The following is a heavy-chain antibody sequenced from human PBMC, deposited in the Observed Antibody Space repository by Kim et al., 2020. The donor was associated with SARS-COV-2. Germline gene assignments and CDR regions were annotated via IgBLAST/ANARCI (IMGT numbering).Heavy chain of an antibody. V-gene: IGHV3-9*01. Sequence: DSVKGRFTISRDNAKNSLYLQMNSLRAEDTALYYCAKGKAIFGATSYDYWGQGTLVTVSS. J-gene: IGHJ4*02. D-gene: IGHD3-3*01. CDR3: AKGKAIFGATSYDY.